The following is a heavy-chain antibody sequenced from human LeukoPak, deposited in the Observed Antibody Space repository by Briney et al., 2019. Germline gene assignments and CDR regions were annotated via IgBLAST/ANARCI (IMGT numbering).Heavy chain of an antibody. CDR3: ARAHSSSWNMDY. J-gene: IGHJ4*02. CDR2: IYYSGNT. V-gene: IGHV4-39*02. Sequence: KPSDTLSLTCTVSGGSISSSDYYWGWIRQPPGRGLEWITTIYYSGNTYYNPSLKSRVTISVDTSNNHFSLRLRSVTAADTTVYYCARAHSSSWNMDYWGQGTLVTVSS. D-gene: IGHD6-13*01. CDR1: GGSISSSDYY.